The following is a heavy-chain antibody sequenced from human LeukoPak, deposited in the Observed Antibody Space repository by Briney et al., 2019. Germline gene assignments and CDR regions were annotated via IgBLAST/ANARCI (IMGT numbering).Heavy chain of an antibody. Sequence: PSETLSLTCTVSGGSISSYYWSWIRQPPGKGLEWIGYIYYSGSTNYNPSLKSRVTISVDTSKNQFSLKLSSVIAADTAVYYCARGTTVTSDYWGQGTLVTVSS. CDR3: ARGTTVTSDY. D-gene: IGHD4-11*01. V-gene: IGHV4-59*01. J-gene: IGHJ4*02. CDR2: IYYSGST. CDR1: GGSISSYY.